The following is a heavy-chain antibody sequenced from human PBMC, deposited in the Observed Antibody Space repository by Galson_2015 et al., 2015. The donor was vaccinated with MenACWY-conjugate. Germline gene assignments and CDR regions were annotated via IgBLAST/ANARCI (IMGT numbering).Heavy chain of an antibody. Sequence: SLRLSCAVFGFAFSSYWMSWVRQAPGKGLEWVANIKQDGREKNYVDSVKGRFTISRDNADNSVYLQMDSLRVEDTAVYYCARDTRGHFDYWGQGTLVTFSS. J-gene: IGHJ4*02. CDR3: ARDTRGHFDY. V-gene: IGHV3-7*03. CDR1: GFAFSSYW. CDR2: IKQDGREK.